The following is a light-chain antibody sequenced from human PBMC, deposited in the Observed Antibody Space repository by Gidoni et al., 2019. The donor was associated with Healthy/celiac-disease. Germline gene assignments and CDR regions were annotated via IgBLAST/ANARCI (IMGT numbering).Light chain of an antibody. CDR2: LGS. CDR1: QSLLHSNGYNY. V-gene: IGKV2-28*01. CDR3: MQALQTPIT. Sequence: DIVMTQSPLSLPVTSGEPASISCRSSQSLLHSNGYNYLDWYLQKPGQSPQLLIYLGSNRASGVPDRFSGSGSGTDFTLKISRVEAEDVGVYYCMQALQTPITFGGXTKVEIK. J-gene: IGKJ4*01.